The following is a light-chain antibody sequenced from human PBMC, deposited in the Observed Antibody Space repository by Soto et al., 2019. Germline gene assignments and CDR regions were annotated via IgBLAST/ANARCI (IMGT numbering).Light chain of an antibody. CDR1: QGISSA. CDR3: QQFNSYPFT. J-gene: IGKJ4*01. Sequence: AIQLTQSPSSLSASVGDRVTITCRASQGISSALAWYQQKPGKAPKLPIYDASSLESGVPSRFRGSGFGTDFTLTISSLQPEDFASYYCQQFNSYPFTFGGGTKVEIK. V-gene: IGKV1-13*02. CDR2: DAS.